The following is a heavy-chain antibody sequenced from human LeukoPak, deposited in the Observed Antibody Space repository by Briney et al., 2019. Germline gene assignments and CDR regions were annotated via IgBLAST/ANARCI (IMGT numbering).Heavy chain of an antibody. Sequence: PGGSLRLSCAASGFTFSSYAMSWVRQAPGKGLEWVSAISGSGGSTYYADSVKGRFTISRDNSKNTLYLQMNSLRAEDTAVYYCAKGGRYCSGGSCYSNYWGQGTLDTVSS. V-gene: IGHV3-23*01. CDR3: AKGGRYCSGGSCYSNY. J-gene: IGHJ4*02. D-gene: IGHD2-15*01. CDR1: GFTFSSYA. CDR2: ISGSGGST.